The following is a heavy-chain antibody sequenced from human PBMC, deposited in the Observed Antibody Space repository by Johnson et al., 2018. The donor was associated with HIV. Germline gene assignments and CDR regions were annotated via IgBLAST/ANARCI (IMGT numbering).Heavy chain of an antibody. CDR3: YCTDHFGAGSESKGTFDA. V-gene: IGHV3-15*01. D-gene: IGHD3-10*01. CDR2: IKSKTDGGTT. Sequence: VQLVESGGGLVKPGGSLRVSCAASGFTFSNAWMSWVRQGPGQGLEWVGRIKSKTDGGTTDYAAPVKGRFTISRDDSKNTLYLQMTSLRQDDTAVYWCYCTDHFGAGSESKGTFDAWGQGTLVTVSS. CDR1: GFTFSNAW. J-gene: IGHJ3*01.